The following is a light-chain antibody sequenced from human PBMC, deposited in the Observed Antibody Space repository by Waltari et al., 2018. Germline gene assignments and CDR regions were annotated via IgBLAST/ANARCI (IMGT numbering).Light chain of an antibody. V-gene: IGKV1-17*01. J-gene: IGKJ4*01. CDR3: LHHNSYPLT. Sequence: DIQMTQSPSSLSASVGDTVTITCRASQGISSYLNLFQQKPGKAPKLLIYAATTLQGGVPSRFSGCGSGTEFTLSISSLQPEDFASYYCLHHNSYPLTFGGGTKVEI. CDR1: QGISSY. CDR2: AAT.